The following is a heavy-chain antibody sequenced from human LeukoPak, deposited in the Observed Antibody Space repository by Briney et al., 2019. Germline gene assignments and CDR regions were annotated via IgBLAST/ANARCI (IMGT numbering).Heavy chain of an antibody. CDR3: ARDPFD. J-gene: IGHJ4*02. CDR1: GGSMNNDY. CDR2: LSYSGTT. V-gene: IGHV4-59*01. Sequence: SETLSLTCTVSGGSMNNDYWSWVRQPPGKGLEWIGYLSYSGTTKYNPSFKSRVTISVDTSKNLLSLKLTSVTAADTAVYYCARDPFDWGQGTLVIVSS.